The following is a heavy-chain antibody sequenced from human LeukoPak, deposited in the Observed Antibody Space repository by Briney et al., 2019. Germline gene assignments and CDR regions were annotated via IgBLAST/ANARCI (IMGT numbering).Heavy chain of an antibody. J-gene: IGHJ4*02. V-gene: IGHV4-59*12. CDR2: IYYSGST. CDR3: AREGGYSYGDAPLHFDY. CDR1: GGSISSYY. D-gene: IGHD5-18*01. Sequence: SETLSLTCTVSGGSISSYYWSWIRQPPGKGLEWIGYIYYSGSTNYNPSLKSRVTISVNTSKNQFSLKLSSVTAADTAVYYCAREGGYSYGDAPLHFDYWGQGTLVTVSS.